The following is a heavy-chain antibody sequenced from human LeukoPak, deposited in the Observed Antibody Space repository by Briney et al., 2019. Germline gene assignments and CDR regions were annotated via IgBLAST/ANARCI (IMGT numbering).Heavy chain of an antibody. CDR1: GFTCSSYA. CDR2: ISGSGGST. D-gene: IGHD2-2*03. CDR3: AKEFGYCSSTSCFPFDY. J-gene: IGHJ4*02. V-gene: IGHV3-23*01. Sequence: PGVSLRLSCAASGFTCSSYAMSWVLQAPGKGLDWGSSISGSGGSTYYADSVKGRFTISRDNSKNTLDLQMNSLRAEDMAVYYCAKEFGYCSSTSCFPFDYWGQGTLVTVSS.